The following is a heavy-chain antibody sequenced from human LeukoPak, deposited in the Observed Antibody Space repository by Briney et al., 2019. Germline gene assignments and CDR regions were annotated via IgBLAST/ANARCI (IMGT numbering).Heavy chain of an antibody. CDR2: IKPDGSVQ. CDR1: GFIFSSYG. CDR3: ATSYSYAFDC. D-gene: IGHD5-18*01. Sequence: GGSLRLSCAASGFIFSSYGMHWVRQAPGKGLEWVANIKPDGSVQHYVDSVTGRFTISRDNGKNSVYLQMNSLRAEDTAVYYCATSYSYAFDCGGQGTLVTVSS. V-gene: IGHV3-7*01. J-gene: IGHJ4*02.